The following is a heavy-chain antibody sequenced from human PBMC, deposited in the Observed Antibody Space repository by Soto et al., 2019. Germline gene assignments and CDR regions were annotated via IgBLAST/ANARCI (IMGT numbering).Heavy chain of an antibody. V-gene: IGHV1-46*01. CDR2: INPTGGST. D-gene: IGHD3-22*01. Sequence: QVQLVQSGAEVRKPGASVKVSCKAAGYNFTNQYIHWVRQAPGQGLEWMGIINPTGGSTTYAQKFQGRISMTGDTSTSTVYMDLSSLRSEDTAVYYCAREGSYYFDNRLDYWGQGTLVTVSS. CDR3: AREGSYYFDNRLDY. J-gene: IGHJ4*02. CDR1: GYNFTNQY.